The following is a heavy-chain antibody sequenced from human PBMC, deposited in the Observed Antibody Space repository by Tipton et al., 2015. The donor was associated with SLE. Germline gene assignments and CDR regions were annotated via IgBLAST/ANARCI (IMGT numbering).Heavy chain of an antibody. CDR1: GGSISSYY. Sequence: TLSLTCTVSGGSISSYYWSWIRQPPGKGLEWIGYIYYSGSTNYNPSLKSRVTISVDTSKNQFSLKLSSVTAADTAVYYCARYSKHGEVVVPAAKGYYMDVWGKGTTVTVSS. D-gene: IGHD2-2*01. CDR2: IYYSGST. V-gene: IGHV4-59*12. CDR3: ARYSKHGEVVVPAAKGYYMDV. J-gene: IGHJ6*03.